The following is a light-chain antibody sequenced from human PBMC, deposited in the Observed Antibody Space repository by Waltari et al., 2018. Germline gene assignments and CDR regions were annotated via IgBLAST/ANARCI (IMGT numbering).Light chain of an antibody. CDR1: QSVSRA. V-gene: IGKV3-20*01. J-gene: IGKJ1*01. CDR3: QHYVRLPVT. CDR2: AAS. Sequence: EIVLTQSPGTLSLSPGERATLSCGARQSVSRALAWYQQKPGQAPRLLSYAASSRATGIPDRFSGSGSGTDFSLTISRLEPEDFAVYYCQHYVRLPVTFGQGTKVEIK.